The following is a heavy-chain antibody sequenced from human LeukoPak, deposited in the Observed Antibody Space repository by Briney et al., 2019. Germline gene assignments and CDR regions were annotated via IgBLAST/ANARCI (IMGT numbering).Heavy chain of an antibody. Sequence: TSETLSLTCAVYGGSFSGYYLSWIRQPPGKGLEWIGEIKDSGRNNYNPSLKSRVTMSADTSKNQLSLKLSSVTAADTAVYYCARRYSSSSSPFDPWGQGTLVTVSS. D-gene: IGHD6-13*01. CDR2: IKDSGRN. J-gene: IGHJ5*02. V-gene: IGHV4-34*01. CDR3: ARRYSSSSSPFDP. CDR1: GGSFSGYY.